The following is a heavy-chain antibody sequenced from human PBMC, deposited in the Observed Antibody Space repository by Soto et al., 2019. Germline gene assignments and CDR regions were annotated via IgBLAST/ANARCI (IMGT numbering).Heavy chain of an antibody. CDR1: GFTFSTYW. CDR3: VKGISYPDY. V-gene: IGHV3-23*01. J-gene: IGHJ4*01. D-gene: IGHD3-10*01. Sequence: PGGSLRLSCEASGFTFSTYWMHWVRQAPGKGLEWVAGVSKSGDGTYYTDSVKGRFSISRDNSKNTVHLQMNSLRAEDTAVYYCVKGISYPDYWGQGTLVTVSS. CDR2: VSKSGDGT.